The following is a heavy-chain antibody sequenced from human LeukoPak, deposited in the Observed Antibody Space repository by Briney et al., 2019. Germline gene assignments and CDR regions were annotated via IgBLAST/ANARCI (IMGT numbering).Heavy chain of an antibody. Sequence: GGSLRLSCAASGFTVSSNYMSWVRQAPGKGLEWVSVIYSGGSTYYADSVKGRFTISRDNSKNTLCLQMNSLRAEDTAVYYCARDGSSSWYGAAIYYYYYGMDVWGQGTTVTVSS. CDR3: ARDGSSSWYGAAIYYYYYGMDV. CDR1: GFTVSSNY. CDR2: IYSGGST. D-gene: IGHD6-13*01. V-gene: IGHV3-66*01. J-gene: IGHJ6*02.